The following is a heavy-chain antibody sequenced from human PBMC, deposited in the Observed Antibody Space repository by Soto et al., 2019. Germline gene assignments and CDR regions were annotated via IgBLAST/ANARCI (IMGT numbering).Heavy chain of an antibody. CDR3: ARSYVDTAPNFDY. CDR1: GYTFTGYY. Sequence: ASVKVSCKASGYTFTGYYMHWVRQAPGQGLEWMGWINPNSGGTNYAQKFQGWVTMTRDTSISTAYMELSRLRSDDTAVYYCARSYVDTAPNFDYWGQGPLVTVSS. J-gene: IGHJ4*02. CDR2: INPNSGGT. V-gene: IGHV1-2*04. D-gene: IGHD5-18*01.